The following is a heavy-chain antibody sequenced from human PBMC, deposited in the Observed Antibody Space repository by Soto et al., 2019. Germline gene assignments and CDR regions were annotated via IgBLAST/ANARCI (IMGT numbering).Heavy chain of an antibody. CDR1: GYTFTGYY. V-gene: IGHV1-2*04. J-gene: IGHJ4*02. CDR3: AKGAISSPYSCCDY. Sequence: ASVKVSCKASGYTFTGYYMHWVRQAPGQGLEWMGWINPNSGGTNYAQKFQGWVTMTRDTSISTAYMELSRLRSDDTAIYYCAKGAISSPYSCCDYWGQGTLVTVSS. D-gene: IGHD2-15*01. CDR2: INPNSGGT.